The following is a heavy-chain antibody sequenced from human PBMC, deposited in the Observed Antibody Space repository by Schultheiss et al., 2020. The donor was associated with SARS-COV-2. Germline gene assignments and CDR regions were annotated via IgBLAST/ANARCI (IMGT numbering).Heavy chain of an antibody. D-gene: IGHD6-19*01. J-gene: IGHJ5*02. CDR3: AKAIAVAGTPPNWFDP. CDR1: GFTFSSYA. V-gene: IGHV3-30*07. CDR2: ISYDGTNK. Sequence: GGSLRLSCAASGFTFSSYAMHWVRQAPGKGLEWVAVISYDGTNKDYADSVKGRFTISRDNSKNTLYLQMNSLRAEDTAVYYCAKAIAVAGTPPNWFDPWGQGTLVTVSS.